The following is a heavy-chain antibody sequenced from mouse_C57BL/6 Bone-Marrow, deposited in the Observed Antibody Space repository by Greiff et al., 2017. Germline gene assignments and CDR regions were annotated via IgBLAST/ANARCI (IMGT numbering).Heavy chain of an antibody. J-gene: IGHJ1*03. CDR3: ARLEFDGSSGDWYVDV. Sequence: QVQLQQSGPELVKPGASVKLSCKASGYTFTSYDINWVKQRPGQGLEWIGWIYPRAGSTKYNEKVKGKATLTVDTSSSTAYMELHSLTSEDSAVYFCARLEFDGSSGDWYVDVWGTGTTVTVSS. D-gene: IGHD1-1*01. V-gene: IGHV1-85*01. CDR1: GYTFTSYD. CDR2: IYPRAGST.